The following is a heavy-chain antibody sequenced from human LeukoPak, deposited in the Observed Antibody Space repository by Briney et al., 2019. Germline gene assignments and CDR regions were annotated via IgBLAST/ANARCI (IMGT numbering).Heavy chain of an antibody. CDR3: ARDSTVFGVVAQRNWFDP. D-gene: IGHD3-3*01. V-gene: IGHV3-48*01. CDR2: ISSSSSTI. J-gene: IGHJ5*02. Sequence: PGGSLRLSCAASGFTFSYYSMNWVRQAPGKGLEWVSYISSSSSTIYYADSVKGRFTISRDNAKNSLYLQMNSLRAEDTAVYYCARDSTVFGVVAQRNWFDPWSQGTLVTVSS. CDR1: GFTFSYYS.